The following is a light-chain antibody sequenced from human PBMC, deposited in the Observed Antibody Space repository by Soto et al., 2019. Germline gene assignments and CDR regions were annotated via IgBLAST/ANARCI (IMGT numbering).Light chain of an antibody. V-gene: IGKV3-20*01. CDR1: QSVSSSY. CDR3: QQYGSSQS. J-gene: IGKJ1*01. Sequence: EIVLTQSPGTLSLSPGERATLSCRASQSVSSSYLAWYQQKPGQAPRLLIYGASSRATGIPDRFSGIGSGTDLPLTFSRLEPEDFAVYYCQQYGSSQSFGQGTKVEIK. CDR2: GAS.